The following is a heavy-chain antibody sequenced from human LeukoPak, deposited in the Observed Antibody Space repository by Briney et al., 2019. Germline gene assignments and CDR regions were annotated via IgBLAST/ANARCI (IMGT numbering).Heavy chain of an antibody. D-gene: IGHD4-23*01. CDR3: ASGGYGGSYWYFDL. V-gene: IGHV4-59*05. CDR2: IYYSGST. J-gene: IGHJ2*01. CDR1: GGSISSYY. Sequence: SETLSLTCTVSGGSISSYYWSWIRQPPGKGLEWIGSIYYSGSTYYNPSLKSRVTIPVDTSKNQFSLKLSSVTAADTAVYYCASGGYGGSYWYFDLWGRGTLVTVSS.